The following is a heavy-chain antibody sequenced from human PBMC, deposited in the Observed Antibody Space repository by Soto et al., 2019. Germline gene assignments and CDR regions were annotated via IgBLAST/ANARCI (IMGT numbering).Heavy chain of an antibody. V-gene: IGHV3-33*01. CDR1: GFTFSSYG. CDR3: ARAGDGFDFWSGYYGYYSYGMDV. CDR2: IWYDGSNK. D-gene: IGHD3-3*01. Sequence: PGGSLRLSCAASGFTFSSYGMHWVRQAPGKGLEWVAVIWYDGSNKYYADSVKGRFTISRDNSKNTLYLQMNSLRAEDTAVYYCARAGDGFDFWSGYYGYYSYGMDVWGQGTTVTVSS. J-gene: IGHJ6*02.